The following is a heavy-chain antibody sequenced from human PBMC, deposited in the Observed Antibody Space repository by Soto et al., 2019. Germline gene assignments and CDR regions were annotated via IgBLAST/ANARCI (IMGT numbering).Heavy chain of an antibody. CDR1: GGTFSSYA. Sequence: QVQLVQSGAEVKKPGSSVKVSCKASGGTFSSYAISWVRQAPGQGLEWMGGITPIFGTANYAQKFQGRVTITADESTSTAYMELSSLRSEDTAVYYCAEAIVRYYDSSGYRGHAFDIWGQGTMVTVSS. D-gene: IGHD3-22*01. CDR2: ITPIFGTA. J-gene: IGHJ3*02. CDR3: AEAIVRYYDSSGYRGHAFDI. V-gene: IGHV1-69*12.